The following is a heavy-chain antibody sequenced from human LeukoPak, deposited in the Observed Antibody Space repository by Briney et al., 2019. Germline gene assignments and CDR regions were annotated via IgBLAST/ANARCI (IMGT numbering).Heavy chain of an antibody. J-gene: IGHJ6*02. CDR3: AKASCGGECYYAMDV. Sequence: GGSLRLSCAASGFTFSSDAMNWVRQAPGKGLEWVSRISGSGRNTYYADSVKGRFTISRDNSKNTLYLQMNSLRVEDTAVYYCAKASCGGECYYAMDVWGQGTTVTVSS. V-gene: IGHV3-23*01. CDR1: GFTFSSDA. D-gene: IGHD2-21*01. CDR2: ISGSGRNT.